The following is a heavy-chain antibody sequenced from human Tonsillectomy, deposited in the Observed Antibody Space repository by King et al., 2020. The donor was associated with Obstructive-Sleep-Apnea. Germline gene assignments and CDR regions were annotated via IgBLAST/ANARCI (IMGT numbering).Heavy chain of an antibody. Sequence: VQLQQWGAGLLKPSETLSLTCAVYGGSFSGYYWSWIRQPPGKGLDWIGEINHSGSTNYNPSLRSRGTISVDTSKNQFYLNLVSWTAADSAWYYCARGRGSYYDYWGQGTLVTVSS. J-gene: IGHJ4*02. CDR3: ARGRGSYYDY. V-gene: IGHV4-34*01. CDR2: INHSGST. CDR1: GGSFSGYY. D-gene: IGHD3-16*01.